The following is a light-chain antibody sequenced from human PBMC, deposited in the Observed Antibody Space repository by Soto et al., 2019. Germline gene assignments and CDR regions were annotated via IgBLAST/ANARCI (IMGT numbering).Light chain of an antibody. J-gene: IGKJ1*01. V-gene: IGKV3-20*01. CDR2: GAS. Sequence: ELVLTQSPGTLSLSPGARATLSCRVSQSISSSYLAWYQQKPGQAPRLLIFGASSRATGIPDRFSGSGSGTDFTLTISRLEPEDLAVYYCQQYGSSPRTFGQGTKVEIK. CDR3: QQYGSSPRT. CDR1: QSISSSY.